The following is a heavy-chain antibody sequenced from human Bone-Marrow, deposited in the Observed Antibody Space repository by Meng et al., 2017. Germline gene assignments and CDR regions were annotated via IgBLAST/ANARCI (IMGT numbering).Heavy chain of an antibody. Sequence: VNAGGEGNKPGASRTSSCKSLGYTFTSYGISWVRQAPGQGLEWMGWISAYNGNTNYAQKLQGRVTMTTDTSTSTAYMELRSLRSDDTAVYYCARVIAVGASPGFDPWGQGTLVTVSS. CDR1: GYTFTSYG. CDR2: ISAYNGNT. J-gene: IGHJ5*02. D-gene: IGHD1-26*01. CDR3: ARVIAVGASPGFDP. V-gene: IGHV1-18*01.